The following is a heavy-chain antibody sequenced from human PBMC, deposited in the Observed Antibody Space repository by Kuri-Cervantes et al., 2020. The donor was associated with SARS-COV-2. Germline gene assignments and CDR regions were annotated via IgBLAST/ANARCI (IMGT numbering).Heavy chain of an antibody. CDR3: ARDNILYSGSGFDL. D-gene: IGHD1-26*01. Sequence: SETLSLTCTISGGSISSFYWSWIRQSPGKGLEWIAYFYHGDVTNYNPSLKSRVTISADTSKNQLSLKLHSVTAADTAVYLCARDNILYSGSGFDLWGQGTLVTVSS. J-gene: IGHJ4*02. CDR1: GGSISSFY. CDR2: FYHGDVT. V-gene: IGHV4-59*01.